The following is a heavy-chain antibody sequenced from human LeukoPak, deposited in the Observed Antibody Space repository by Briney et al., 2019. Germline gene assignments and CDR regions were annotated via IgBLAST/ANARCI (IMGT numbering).Heavy chain of an antibody. Sequence: PGGSLRLSCAASGFTFSTHYMMWVRQAPGKGLEWISYISTSSTTTYYADSVKGRFTISRDNSKNTLYLQMNSLRAEDTAVYYCAKLTTNLGDYFDYWGQGTLVTVSS. D-gene: IGHD1-1*01. V-gene: IGHV3-48*01. CDR1: GFTFSTHY. CDR2: ISTSSTTT. CDR3: AKLTTNLGDYFDY. J-gene: IGHJ4*02.